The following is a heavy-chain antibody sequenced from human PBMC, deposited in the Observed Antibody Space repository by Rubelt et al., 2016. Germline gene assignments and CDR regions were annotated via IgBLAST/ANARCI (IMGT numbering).Heavy chain of an antibody. CDR2: INPSGST. CDR3: ARCASPWYYGTNDYYHY. Sequence: QVQLRQWGAGLLKPSETLSVTCAVYGGSFSGYYWSWIRQPPGKGLEWIGEINPSGSTNYNPSLKSRVTISVDTYKNQFSLRLDSVTAADTAVYYCARCASPWYYGTNDYYHYWGPGSQVVVSS. D-gene: IGHD3-10*01. CDR1: GGSFSGYY. V-gene: IGHV4-34*01. J-gene: IGHJ4*02.